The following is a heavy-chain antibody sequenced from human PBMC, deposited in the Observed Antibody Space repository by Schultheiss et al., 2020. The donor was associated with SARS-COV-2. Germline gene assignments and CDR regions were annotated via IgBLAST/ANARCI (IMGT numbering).Heavy chain of an antibody. J-gene: IGHJ6*03. Sequence: GGSLRLSCAASGFTFSSYAMSWVRQAPGKGLEWVSSISSSSSYIYYADSVKGRFTISRDNAKNSLYLQMNSLRAEDTAVYYCARDCSSTSCYYYYYYYMDVWGKGTTVTVAS. CDR1: GFTFSSYA. CDR3: ARDCSSTSCYYYYYYYMDV. CDR2: ISSSSSYI. D-gene: IGHD2-2*01. V-gene: IGHV3-21*01.